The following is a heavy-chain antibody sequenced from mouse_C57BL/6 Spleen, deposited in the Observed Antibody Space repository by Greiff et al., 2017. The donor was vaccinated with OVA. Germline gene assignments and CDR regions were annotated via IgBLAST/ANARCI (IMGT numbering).Heavy chain of an antibody. D-gene: IGHD3-2*02. CDR3: ARDAGSGYFDD. CDR2: SRNKANDYTT. Sequence: EVQGVESGGGLVQSGRSLRLSCATSGFTFSDFYMEWVRQAPGKGLEWIAASRNKANDYTTEYSASVKGRFIVSRDTSQSILYLQMNALRADDTAIYYCARDAGSGYFDDWGQGTTLTVSS. CDR1: GFTFSDFY. J-gene: IGHJ2*01. V-gene: IGHV7-1*01.